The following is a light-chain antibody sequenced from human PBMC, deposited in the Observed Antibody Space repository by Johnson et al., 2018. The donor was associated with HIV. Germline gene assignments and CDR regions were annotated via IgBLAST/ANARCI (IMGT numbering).Light chain of an antibody. CDR2: ENN. CDR1: SSDMGNYA. CDR3: GTWDSSLSAYV. V-gene: IGLV1-51*02. J-gene: IGLJ1*01. Sequence: QSVLTQPPSVSAAPGQKVTISCSGSSSDMGNYAVSWYHQLPGTAPKLLIYENNKRPSGIPDRFSGSKSGTSATLGITGLQTGDEADYYCGTWDSSLSAYVFGTGTKVTVL.